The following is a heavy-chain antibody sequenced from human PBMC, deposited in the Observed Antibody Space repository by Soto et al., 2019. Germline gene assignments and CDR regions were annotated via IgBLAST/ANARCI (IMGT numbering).Heavy chain of an antibody. Sequence: GGSLRLSCAASGFTFSSYAMHWVRQAPGKGLEWVAVISYDGSNKYYADPVKGRFTISRDNSKNTLYLQMNSLRAEDTAVYYCAIVYYDFWSGYPYGMDVWGQGTTVTVSS. J-gene: IGHJ6*02. V-gene: IGHV3-30-3*01. CDR3: AIVYYDFWSGYPYGMDV. CDR2: ISYDGSNK. D-gene: IGHD3-3*01. CDR1: GFTFSSYA.